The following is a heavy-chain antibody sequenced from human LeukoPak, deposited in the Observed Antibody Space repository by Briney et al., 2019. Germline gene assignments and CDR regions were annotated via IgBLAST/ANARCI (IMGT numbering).Heavy chain of an antibody. V-gene: IGHV7-4-1*02. CDR2: INTNTGNP. CDR3: ARQAEVVPATILFYYGMDV. CDR1: GYTFTSYA. Sequence: GASVKVSCKASGYTFTSYAINWVRQAPGQGLEWMGWINTNTGNPTYAQGFTGRFVFSLDTSVSTAYLQISSLKAEDTAVYYCARQAEVVPATILFYYGMDVWGQGTTVTVSS. J-gene: IGHJ6*02. D-gene: IGHD2-2*01.